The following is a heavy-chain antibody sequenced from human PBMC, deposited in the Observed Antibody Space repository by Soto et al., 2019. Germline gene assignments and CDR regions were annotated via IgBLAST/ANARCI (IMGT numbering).Heavy chain of an antibody. Sequence: SETLSLTCTVSGGSISSGDYYWSWIRQPPGKGLEWIGYIYYSGSTYYNPSLKSRVTISVDTSKNQFSLKLSSVTAADTAVYYCARVVPDRGYDAYDYWGQGTLFTVSS. CDR1: GGSISSGDYY. CDR3: ARVVPDRGYDAYDY. J-gene: IGHJ4*02. CDR2: IYYSGST. V-gene: IGHV4-30-4*01. D-gene: IGHD5-12*01.